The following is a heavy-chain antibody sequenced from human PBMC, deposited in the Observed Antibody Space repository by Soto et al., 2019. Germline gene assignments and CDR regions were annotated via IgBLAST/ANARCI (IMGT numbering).Heavy chain of an antibody. Sequence: QVQLEQSGAEVKKPGSSVKVSCKASGGTLSDHGVAWLRQAPGQGLGWMGGTTPVFNTANYAQKFQGRVTVTADKFTNIAYMELSSLRSEDTAFYFCARGVYGSGNYYTGPSAFDIWGQGTMVIVSS. D-gene: IGHD3-10*01. J-gene: IGHJ3*02. CDR1: GGTLSDHG. V-gene: IGHV1-69*06. CDR3: ARGVYGSGNYYTGPSAFDI. CDR2: TTPVFNTA.